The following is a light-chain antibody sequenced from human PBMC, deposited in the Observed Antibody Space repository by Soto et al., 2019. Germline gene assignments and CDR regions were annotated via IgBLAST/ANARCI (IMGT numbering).Light chain of an antibody. J-gene: IGKJ4*01. CDR1: QSVSSY. Sequence: DIVLTQSPSTLSLSPGERATLSCRASQSVSSYLGWYQQKPGQAPRLLIYDASNRATGIPARFSGSGSGTDFTLTISSLEPEDFAVYYCQHRSNWPLTFGGGTKVDI. CDR3: QHRSNWPLT. V-gene: IGKV3-11*01. CDR2: DAS.